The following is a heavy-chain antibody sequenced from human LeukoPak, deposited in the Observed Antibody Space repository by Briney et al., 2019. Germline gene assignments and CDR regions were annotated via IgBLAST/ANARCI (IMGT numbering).Heavy chain of an antibody. CDR2: INQDGSEK. J-gene: IGHJ4*02. D-gene: IGHD3-9*01. CDR1: GFTFSSYA. V-gene: IGHV3-7*02. CDR3: ARVDWYKFDY. Sequence: GGCLRLSCAASGFTFSSYAMSWVRQAPGKGLEWVANINQDGSEKYYVDSVKGRFTISRDNAKNSLYLQMNSLRAEDTAVYYCARVDWYKFDYWGQGTLVTVSS.